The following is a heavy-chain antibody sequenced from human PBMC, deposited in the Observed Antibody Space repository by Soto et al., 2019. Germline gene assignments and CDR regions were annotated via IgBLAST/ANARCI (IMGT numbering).Heavy chain of an antibody. CDR3: ARTGGLGEMATPKPFDY. V-gene: IGHV1-3*01. J-gene: IGHJ4*02. D-gene: IGHD3-10*01. Sequence: QVHLLQSGAEVKKPGASVKVSCKASGYTFSNYAMHWVRQAPGQRLEWMGWINAGNGNTNYAQKLQGRVTMTTDTSTSTAYMELRSLRSDDTAVYYCARTGGLGEMATPKPFDYWGQGTLVTVSS. CDR2: INAGNGNT. CDR1: GYTFSNYA.